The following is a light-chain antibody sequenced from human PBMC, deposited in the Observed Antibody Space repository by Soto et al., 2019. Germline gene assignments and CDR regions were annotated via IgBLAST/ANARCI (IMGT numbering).Light chain of an antibody. Sequence: QSVLTQPPSASGTPGQRITISCSGSRSNIGSNYVYWYQQLPGTAPKLLIYSNNQRPSGVPDRFSGSKSGTSASLAISGLQSEDEADYYCAAWDDSLNGVVFGGGTKRTVL. CDR3: AAWDDSLNGVV. CDR2: SNN. V-gene: IGLV1-44*01. CDR1: RSNIGSNY. J-gene: IGLJ2*01.